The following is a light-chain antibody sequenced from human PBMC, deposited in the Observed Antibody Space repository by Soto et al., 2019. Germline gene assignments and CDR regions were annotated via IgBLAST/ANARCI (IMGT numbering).Light chain of an antibody. CDR3: QQYNNWPLT. CDR1: QSVSSN. V-gene: IGKV3-15*01. J-gene: IGKJ4*01. Sequence: EIVMTQPPATLSVSPGERATLSCRASQSVSSNLDWYQQKPGQAPRLIIYGASTRATGIPARFSGSGSGTEFTLTISSLQSEDFAVYYCQQYNNWPLTFGGGTKVEIK. CDR2: GAS.